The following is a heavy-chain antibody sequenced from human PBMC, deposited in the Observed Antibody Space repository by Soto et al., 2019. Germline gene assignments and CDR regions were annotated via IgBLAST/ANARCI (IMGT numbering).Heavy chain of an antibody. Sequence: EVQLVQSGAEVKKPGESLKISCKGSGYKFTSYWIGWVRQMPGKGLEWMGIIYPGDSDSRYSPSFQGQVTISADKSISTAYLQWSTLKASDTGMYYCARRESATYLRAFDIWGQGTMVTVSS. CDR1: GYKFTSYW. D-gene: IGHD4-17*01. J-gene: IGHJ3*02. CDR3: ARRESATYLRAFDI. V-gene: IGHV5-51*03. CDR2: IYPGDSDS.